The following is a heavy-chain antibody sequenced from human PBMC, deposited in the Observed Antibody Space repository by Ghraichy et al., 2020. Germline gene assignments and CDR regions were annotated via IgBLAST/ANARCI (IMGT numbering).Heavy chain of an antibody. CDR1: GFTFSSYS. CDR3: ARASKVVRFFYYDGMDV. CDR2: ITSSSRTT. V-gene: IGHV3-48*02. J-gene: IGHJ6*02. Sequence: GSLRLSCVGSGFTFSSYSMNWVRQSPGKGLEWVSYITSSSRTTSYADSVKGRFTISRDNAQNSLYLQMNSLRDEDTAVYYCARASKVVRFFYYDGMDVWGQGTTVTVSS. D-gene: IGHD4-23*01.